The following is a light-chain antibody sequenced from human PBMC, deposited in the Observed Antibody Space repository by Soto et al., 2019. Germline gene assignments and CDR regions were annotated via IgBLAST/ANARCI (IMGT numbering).Light chain of an antibody. CDR2: DAS. J-gene: IGKJ1*01. Sequence: EIVLTQSPATLSLSPGERATLSCRASQSISNYLAWYQHTPGQAPRLLIYDASSRATGIPARFGGSGSGTDFTLTISSLEPEDFAVYFCQLRSNWPPTWTFGQGTKVEVK. CDR3: QLRSNWPPTWT. CDR1: QSISNY. V-gene: IGKV3-11*01.